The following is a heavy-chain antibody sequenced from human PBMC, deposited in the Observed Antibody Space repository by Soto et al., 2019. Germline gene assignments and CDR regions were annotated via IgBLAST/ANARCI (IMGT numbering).Heavy chain of an antibody. Sequence: GRALRLSCADSGFTCSYYCMSWIRQAPGKGLEWVSYISSSGSTIYYADSVKGRFTISRDNAKNSLYLQMNSLRDEDTAVYYCARLYYDYVWGPGTTVTVSS. CDR3: ARLYYDYV. D-gene: IGHD3-3*01. V-gene: IGHV3-11*04. CDR1: GFTCSYYC. J-gene: IGHJ6*02. CDR2: ISSSGSTI.